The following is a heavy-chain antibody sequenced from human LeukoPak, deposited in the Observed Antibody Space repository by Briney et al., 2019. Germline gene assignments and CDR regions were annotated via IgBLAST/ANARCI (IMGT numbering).Heavy chain of an antibody. Sequence: ASVKVSCKASGYSLSNYGITWVRQAPGQGLEWMGWIGTHNGNTKYAQKFQGRVTMTTDTSTNTAYMELRSLRSDDTAVYYCASRNYGPYYYGMDVWGQGTTVTVSS. CDR2: IGTHNGNT. CDR1: GYSLSNYG. CDR3: ASRNYGPYYYGMDV. J-gene: IGHJ6*02. V-gene: IGHV1-18*01. D-gene: IGHD1-7*01.